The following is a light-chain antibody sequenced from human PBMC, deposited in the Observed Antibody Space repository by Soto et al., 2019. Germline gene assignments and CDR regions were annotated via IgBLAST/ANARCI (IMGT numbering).Light chain of an antibody. J-gene: IGKJ4*01. CDR3: LQRSNWPRT. CDR2: DAS. CDR1: QSVSSSY. V-gene: IGKV3D-20*02. Sequence: EIVLTQSPGTLSLSPGERATLSCRASQSVSSSYLAWYQQNPGQAPRLLIYDASNRATGIPARFSGSGSGTDFTLTISSLEPEDFSVYYCLQRSNWPRTFGGGTKVDIK.